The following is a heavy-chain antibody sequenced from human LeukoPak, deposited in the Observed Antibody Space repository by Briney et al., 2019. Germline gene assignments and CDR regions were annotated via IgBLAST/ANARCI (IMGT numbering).Heavy chain of an antibody. CDR3: AKDPWVGHSSSFRYYYYGMDV. Sequence: KTGGSLRLSCAASGFTFSSYAMSWVRQAPGKGLEWVSAISGSGGSTYYADSVKGRFTISRDNSKNTLYLQMNSLRAEDTAVYYCAKDPWVGHSSSFRYYYYGMDVWGQGTTVTVSS. D-gene: IGHD6-6*01. CDR2: ISGSGGST. CDR1: GFTFSSYA. V-gene: IGHV3-23*01. J-gene: IGHJ6*02.